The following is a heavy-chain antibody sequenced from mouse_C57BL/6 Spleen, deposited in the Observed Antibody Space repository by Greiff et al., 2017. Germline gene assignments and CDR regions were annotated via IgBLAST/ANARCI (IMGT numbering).Heavy chain of an antibody. CDR1: GYTFTGYW. CDR2: ILPGSGST. Sequence: QVQLKQSGAELMKPGASVKLSCKATGYTFTGYWIEWVKQRPGHGLEWIGEILPGSGSTNYNEKFKGKATFTADTSSNTAYMQLSSLTTEDSAIYYCARRGSTVVSLHYFDYWGQGTTLTVSS. J-gene: IGHJ2*01. D-gene: IGHD1-1*01. CDR3: ARRGSTVVSLHYFDY. V-gene: IGHV1-9*01.